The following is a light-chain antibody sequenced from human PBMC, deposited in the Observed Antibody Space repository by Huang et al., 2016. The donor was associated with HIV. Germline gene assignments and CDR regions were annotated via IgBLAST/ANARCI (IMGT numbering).Light chain of an antibody. CDR1: QSINSW. CDR2: EAS. J-gene: IGKJ2*01. CDR3: QQYDSYPYT. Sequence: DIQMTQSPSTLSASVGDRVTITCRARQSINSWLAWYRQKPGKAPNLLIYEASSLESGVPSRFSGGGSGTEFTLTISNLQLDNFATYYCQQYDSYPYTFGQGTKLEIK. V-gene: IGKV1-5*01.